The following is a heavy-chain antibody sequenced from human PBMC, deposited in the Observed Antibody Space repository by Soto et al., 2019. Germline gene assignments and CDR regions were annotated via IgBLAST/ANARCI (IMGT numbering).Heavy chain of an antibody. D-gene: IGHD3-10*02. V-gene: IGHV4-39*01. Sequence: SETLSLTCTVSGGSISSSSYYWGWIRQPPGKGLEWIGSIYYSGSTYYNPSLKSRVTISVDTSKNQFSLKLSSVTAADTAVYYCARSGYAMFGIDYWGQGTLVTVSS. CDR1: GGSISSSSYY. J-gene: IGHJ4*02. CDR3: ARSGYAMFGIDY. CDR2: IYYSGST.